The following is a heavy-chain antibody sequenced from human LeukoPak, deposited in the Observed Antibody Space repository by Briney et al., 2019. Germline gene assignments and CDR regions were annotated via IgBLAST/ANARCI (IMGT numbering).Heavy chain of an antibody. J-gene: IGHJ4*02. CDR3: ARENSGSYREFDY. V-gene: IGHV4-4*07. CDR2: IYTSGST. Sequence: SETLSLTCAVYGGSFSGYYWSWIRQPAGKGLEWIGRIYTSGSTNYNASLKSRVSMSVDTSKNQFSLKLSSVTAADTAVFYCARENSGSYREFDYWGQGTLVTVSS. D-gene: IGHD1-26*01. CDR1: GGSFSGYY.